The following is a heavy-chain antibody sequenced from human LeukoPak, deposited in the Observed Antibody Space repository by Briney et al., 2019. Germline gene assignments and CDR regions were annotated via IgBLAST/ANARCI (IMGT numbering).Heavy chain of an antibody. CDR3: TKELHVAVAVADYYYFYMDV. V-gene: IGHV3-23*01. D-gene: IGHD6-19*01. Sequence: GGSLRLSCAASGFAFSSFAMGWVRQSPGKGLEWLSTINGGGNTTFYADSVKGRFTISRDNSKNTLYLHMGSLRPDDTAIYYCTKELHVAVAVADYYYFYMDVWGRGTAVTVSS. CDR1: GFAFSSFA. CDR2: INGGGNTT. J-gene: IGHJ6*03.